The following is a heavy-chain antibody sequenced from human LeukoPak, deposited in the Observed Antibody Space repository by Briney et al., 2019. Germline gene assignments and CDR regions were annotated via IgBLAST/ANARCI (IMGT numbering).Heavy chain of an antibody. CDR2: IIPVFGTA. CDR3: ARFYDSSGYPQVGADY. J-gene: IGHJ4*02. CDR1: GGTFSTYV. D-gene: IGHD3-22*01. Sequence: LRASVKVSCKASGGTFSTYVISWVRQAPGQGLEWMGGIIPVFGTANYAEKFQDRVTITADKSTSTAYMELSSLRSEDTAVYYCARFYDSSGYPQVGADYWGQGTLVTVSS. V-gene: IGHV1-69*06.